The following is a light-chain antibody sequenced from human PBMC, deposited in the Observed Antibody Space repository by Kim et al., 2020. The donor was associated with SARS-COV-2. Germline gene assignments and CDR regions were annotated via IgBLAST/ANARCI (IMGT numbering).Light chain of an antibody. CDR3: QSYDSSNHVV. CDR1: NGSIASNY. V-gene: IGLV6-57*03. J-gene: IGLJ2*01. CDR2: EDN. Sequence: KSLTISGPRSNGSIASNYVQWYQQRPGSAPTTVIYEDNQSPSGVPDRFSGSIDSSSNSASLTISGLKTEDEADYYCQSYDSSNHVVFGGGTQLTVL.